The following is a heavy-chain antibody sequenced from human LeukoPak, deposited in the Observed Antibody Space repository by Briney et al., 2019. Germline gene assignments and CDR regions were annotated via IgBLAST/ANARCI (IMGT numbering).Heavy chain of an antibody. Sequence: ASVKVSCKASGYTFTSYGISWVRQAPGQGLEWMGWISAYNGNTNYAQKLQGRVTMTTDTSTSTAYMELRSLRSDDTAVYYCARGPRPYYYDSSGYYPYWGQGTLVTVSS. V-gene: IGHV1-18*01. J-gene: IGHJ4*02. D-gene: IGHD3-22*01. CDR2: ISAYNGNT. CDR1: GYTFTSYG. CDR3: ARGPRPYYYDSSGYYPY.